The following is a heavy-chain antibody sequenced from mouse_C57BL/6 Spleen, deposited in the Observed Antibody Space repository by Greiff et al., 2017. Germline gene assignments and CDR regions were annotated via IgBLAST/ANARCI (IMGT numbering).Heavy chain of an antibody. Sequence: VQLQQPGAELVMPGASVKLSCKASGYTFTSYWMHWVKQRPGQGLEWIGEIDPSDSHTNYNQKFKGKSTLTVDKSSSTAYMQLSSLTSEDSAVYYCARRDYYGSSYGYAMDYWGQGTSVTVSS. CDR2: IDPSDSHT. D-gene: IGHD1-1*01. CDR1: GYTFTSYW. CDR3: ARRDYYGSSYGYAMDY. V-gene: IGHV1-69*01. J-gene: IGHJ4*01.